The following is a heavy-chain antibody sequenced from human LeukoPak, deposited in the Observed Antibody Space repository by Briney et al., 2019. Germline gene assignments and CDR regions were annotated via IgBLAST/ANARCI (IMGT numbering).Heavy chain of an antibody. D-gene: IGHD2-2*01. J-gene: IGHJ6*02. V-gene: IGHV1-69*01. CDR2: IIPIFGTA. Sequence: SVKVSCKASGGTFSSYAISWVRQAPGQGLEWMGGIIPIFGTANYAQKFQGRVTITADESTSTAYMELSSLRPEATAVYYCARDHCTSSGCYEYYYYGMDVWGQGTTVTVSS. CDR3: ARDHCTSSGCYEYYYYGMDV. CDR1: GGTFSSYA.